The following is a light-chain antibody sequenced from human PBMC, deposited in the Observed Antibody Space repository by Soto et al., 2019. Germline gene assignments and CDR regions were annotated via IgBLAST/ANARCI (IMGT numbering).Light chain of an antibody. V-gene: IGKV1-9*01. Sequence: IQLTQSPSSLSASVGDRVTITCRASQGIDSYLAWYQQKPGKAPKLLIYFSSTLQSGVPSRFSGSGSGTDFTLTTNSLQPEDFASYYCQQLKSYPVTFGQGTRLEIK. J-gene: IGKJ5*01. CDR1: QGIDSY. CDR2: FSS. CDR3: QQLKSYPVT.